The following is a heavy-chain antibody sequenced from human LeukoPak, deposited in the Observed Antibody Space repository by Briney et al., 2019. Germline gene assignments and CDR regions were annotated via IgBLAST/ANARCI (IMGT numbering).Heavy chain of an antibody. CDR3: ASGQASGYYNWFDP. V-gene: IGHV5-51*01. CDR1: EYRFTSYW. Sequence: GESLKIFCRGSEYRFTSYWIGWVRQMPGKGLEWMGIIYPGDSETRYSPSFQGQVTISADKSISTAYLQWSSLKASDTAMYYCASGQASGYYNWFDPWGQGTLVTVSS. CDR2: IYPGDSET. J-gene: IGHJ5*02. D-gene: IGHD5-12*01.